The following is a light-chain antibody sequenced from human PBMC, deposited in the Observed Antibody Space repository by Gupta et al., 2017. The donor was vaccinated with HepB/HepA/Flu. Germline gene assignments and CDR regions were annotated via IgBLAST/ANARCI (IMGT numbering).Light chain of an antibody. Sequence: ILLTQSPSLLSASVGDRVTLTCRATQDISTFLAWYRQKPGKVPEVLIYAASTLQSGVPSRFSGSGSATEFTLTINSLQPEDFANYYCQQLFNYPYTFGQGTKLDIK. CDR2: AAS. CDR3: QQLFNYPYT. CDR1: QDISTF. J-gene: IGKJ2*01. V-gene: IGKV1-9*01.